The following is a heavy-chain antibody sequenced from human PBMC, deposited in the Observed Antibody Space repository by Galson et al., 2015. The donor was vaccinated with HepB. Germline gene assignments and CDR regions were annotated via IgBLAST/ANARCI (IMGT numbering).Heavy chain of an antibody. V-gene: IGHV3-30*03. J-gene: IGHJ4*02. CDR1: GFSFSNYG. Sequence: SLRLSCAASGFSFSNYGMHWVRQAPGKGLEWVALMSYDGTKEYYADSVKGRFNISRENSKNTLYLQMNSLRPEDTAMYYCATGGRGGYSFIAYWGQGTLVTVSS. D-gene: IGHD5-24*01. CDR3: ATGGRGGYSFIAY. CDR2: MSYDGTKE.